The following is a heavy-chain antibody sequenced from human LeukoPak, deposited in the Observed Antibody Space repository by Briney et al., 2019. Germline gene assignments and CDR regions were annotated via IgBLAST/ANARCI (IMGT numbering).Heavy chain of an antibody. CDR2: TSSSDAGK. J-gene: IGHJ4*02. V-gene: IGHV3-23*01. CDR1: GFSLSSYA. CDR3: ARGGATYYDILTGYRTFDY. Sequence: GGSLRLSCTVSGFSLSSYALSWVRRAPGKGLEWVSATSSSDAGKYYADSVRGRFTISRDNAKNSLYLQMNSLRAEDTAVYYCARGGATYYDILTGYRTFDYWGQGTLVTVSS. D-gene: IGHD3-9*01.